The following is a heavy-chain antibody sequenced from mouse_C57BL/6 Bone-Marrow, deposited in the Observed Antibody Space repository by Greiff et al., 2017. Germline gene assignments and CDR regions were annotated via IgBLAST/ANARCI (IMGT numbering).Heavy chain of an antibody. J-gene: IGHJ4*01. V-gene: IGHV1-63*01. CDR1: GYTFTNYW. CDR3: ARLGVWYAMDY. CDR2: IYPGGGYT. Sequence: QVQLQQSGAELVRPGTSVKISCKASGYTFTNYWIGWAKQRPGHGLEWIGDIYPGGGYTNYNEKFKGKATLTADKSSSTAYMQFSSLTSEDSAIYYCARLGVWYAMDYWGQGTSVTVSS.